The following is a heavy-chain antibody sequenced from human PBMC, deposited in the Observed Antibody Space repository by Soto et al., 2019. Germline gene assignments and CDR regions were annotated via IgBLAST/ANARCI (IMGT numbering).Heavy chain of an antibody. D-gene: IGHD5-18*01. CDR3: ARDPLWGTAMVLWYFDR. V-gene: IGHV3-30-3*01. CDR2: ISYDGSNK. CDR1: GFTFNNYA. J-gene: IGHJ2*01. Sequence: QVQLVESGGGVVQPGRSLRLSCAASGFTFNNYAMHWVRQATGKGLEWVALISYDGSNKYYADSVKGRFTISRDNSKNTLYLQMNSLRAEDTAVYYCARDPLWGTAMVLWYFDRWGRGTLVTVSS.